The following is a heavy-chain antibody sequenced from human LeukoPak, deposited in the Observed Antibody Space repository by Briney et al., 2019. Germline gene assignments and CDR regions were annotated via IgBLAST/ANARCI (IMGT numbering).Heavy chain of an antibody. Sequence: ASVKVSCKASGYTFTSYYMHWVRQAPGQRLEWMGWINAGNGNTKYSQKFQGRVTITRDTSASTAYMELSSLRSEDTAVYYCASPGDCSSTSCYPYGMDVWGQGTTVTVSS. J-gene: IGHJ6*02. CDR1: GYTFTSYY. CDR3: ASPGDCSSTSCYPYGMDV. V-gene: IGHV1-3*01. D-gene: IGHD2-2*01. CDR2: INAGNGNT.